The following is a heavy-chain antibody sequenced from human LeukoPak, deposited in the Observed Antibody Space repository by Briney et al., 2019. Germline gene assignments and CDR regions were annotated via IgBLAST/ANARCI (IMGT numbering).Heavy chain of an antibody. CDR2: IYWNDDK. J-gene: IGHJ4*02. CDR1: GFSLSTSAVS. Sequence: SGPTLVKPTQPLMLTCTFSGFSLSTSAVSVGWIRQPPGTALEWVALIYWNDDKRYSPSLKSRLTITKDTSKNQVILTRTNVDPVDTATYYCARGYSSSWYVGFDSWGQGTLVTVSS. D-gene: IGHD6-13*01. CDR3: ARGYSSSWYVGFDS. V-gene: IGHV2-5*01.